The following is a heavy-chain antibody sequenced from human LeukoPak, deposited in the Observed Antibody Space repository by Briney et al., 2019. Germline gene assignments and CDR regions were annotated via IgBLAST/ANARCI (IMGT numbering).Heavy chain of an antibody. CDR3: ASSKTPWIQLWFSDI. CDR2: IYYSGST. V-gene: IGHV4-61*08. CDR1: VVSISSGDYY. J-gene: IGHJ3*02. Sequence: SETLSLTCTVSVVSISSGDYYWSWIRQPPGKGLEWIGYIYYSGSTYYNPSLKSRVTMSVDTSTNQFSLKLSSVTAADTAVYYCASSKTPWIQLWFSDIWGQGTMVTVSS. D-gene: IGHD5-18*01.